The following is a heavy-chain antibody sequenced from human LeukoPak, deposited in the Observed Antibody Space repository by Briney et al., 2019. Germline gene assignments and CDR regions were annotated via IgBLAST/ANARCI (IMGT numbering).Heavy chain of an antibody. CDR2: IYYSGST. J-gene: IGHJ4*02. D-gene: IGHD1-26*01. Sequence: PSETLSLTCTVSGGSISSYYWSWIRQPPGKGLEWIGYIYYSGSTYYNPSLKSRVTISVDTSKNQFSLKLSSVTAADTAVYYCARSRIIVGAFFDYWGQGTLVTVSS. CDR1: GGSISSYY. CDR3: ARSRIIVGAFFDY. V-gene: IGHV4-59*12.